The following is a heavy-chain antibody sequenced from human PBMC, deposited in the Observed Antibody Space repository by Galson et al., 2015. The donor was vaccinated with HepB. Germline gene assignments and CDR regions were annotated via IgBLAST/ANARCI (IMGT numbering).Heavy chain of an antibody. CDR1: GDSVSSNSAA. CDR2: TFYKSKWFD. Sequence: CAISGDSVSSNSAAWNWIRQSPSRGLEWLGRTFYKSKWFDDYAVSVKGRITIKPDTSKNQFSLQLNSVTPEDTAVYYCAREGLYSSSWYGIDHWGQGTLVTVSS. D-gene: IGHD6-13*01. J-gene: IGHJ4*02. V-gene: IGHV6-1*01. CDR3: AREGLYSSSWYGIDH.